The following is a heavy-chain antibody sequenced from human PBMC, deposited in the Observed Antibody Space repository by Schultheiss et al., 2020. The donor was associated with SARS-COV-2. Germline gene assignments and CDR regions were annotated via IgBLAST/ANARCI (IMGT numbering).Heavy chain of an antibody. CDR2: ISGSGGST. Sequence: GESLKISCAASGFTFSSYAMSWVRQAPGKGLEWVSAISGSGGSTYYADSVKGRFTISRDNSKNTLYLQMNSLRAEDTAVYYCAKLQTYYGAALDYWGQGTLVTVSS. D-gene: IGHD4-17*01. J-gene: IGHJ4*02. V-gene: IGHV3-23*01. CDR3: AKLQTYYGAALDY. CDR1: GFTFSSYA.